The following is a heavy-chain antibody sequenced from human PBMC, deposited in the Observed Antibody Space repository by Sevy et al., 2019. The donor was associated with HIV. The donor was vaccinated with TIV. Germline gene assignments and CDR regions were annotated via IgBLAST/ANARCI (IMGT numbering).Heavy chain of an antibody. Sequence: GGSLRLSCAASGFTFSGSAMHWVRQASGKGLEWVGRIRSKANSYATAYAASGKGRFTISRDDSKNTAYLQMNSLKTEDTAVYYCTGELTYYDYVWGSYRYTGYYGMDVWGQGTTVTVSS. V-gene: IGHV3-73*01. CDR1: GFTFSGSA. D-gene: IGHD3-16*02. CDR2: IRSKANSYAT. CDR3: TGELTYYDYVWGSYRYTGYYGMDV. J-gene: IGHJ6*02.